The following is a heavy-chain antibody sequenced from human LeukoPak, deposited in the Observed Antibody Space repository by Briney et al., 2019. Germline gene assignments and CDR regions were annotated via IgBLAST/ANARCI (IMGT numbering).Heavy chain of an antibody. D-gene: IGHD3-22*01. CDR3: SVDGYYYDSSGYYNFDY. CDR1: GGSISSYY. V-gene: IGHV4-59*12. Sequence: PSETLYLTCTVSGGSISSYYCSWIRQPPGKGLEWVGYIYSSGSTNYNPSLKSRVTMSVDTSKNQFSLKLSSVTAADTAVYYCSVDGYYYDSSGYYNFDYWGQGALVTVSS. J-gene: IGHJ4*02. CDR2: IYSSGST.